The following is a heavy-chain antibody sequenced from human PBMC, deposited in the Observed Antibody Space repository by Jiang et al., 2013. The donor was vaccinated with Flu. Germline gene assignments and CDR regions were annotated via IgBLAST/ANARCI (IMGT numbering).Heavy chain of an antibody. Sequence: IGWVRQMPGKAWSGWGSSILVTLIPDTARPSQGQVTISADKSISTAYLQWSSLKASDTAMYYCARGNIVVVVAATSPRLGAFDIWGQGTMVTVSS. D-gene: IGHD2-15*01. CDR2: SILVTLIP. CDR3: ARGNIVVVVAATSPRLGAFDI. V-gene: IGHV5-51*01. J-gene: IGHJ3*02.